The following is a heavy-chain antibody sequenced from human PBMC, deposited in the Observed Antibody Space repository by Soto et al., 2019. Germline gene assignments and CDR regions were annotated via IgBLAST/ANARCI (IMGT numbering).Heavy chain of an antibody. CDR2: ISYDGSNK. Sequence: GGSLRLSCAASGFTFSSYGMHWVRQAPGKGLEWVAVISYDGSNKYYADSVKGRFTISRDNSKNTLYLQMNSLGAEDTAVYYCAKSDYYYGMDVWGQGTTVTVSS. D-gene: IGHD2-21*01. CDR3: AKSDYYYGMDV. CDR1: GFTFSSYG. J-gene: IGHJ6*02. V-gene: IGHV3-30*18.